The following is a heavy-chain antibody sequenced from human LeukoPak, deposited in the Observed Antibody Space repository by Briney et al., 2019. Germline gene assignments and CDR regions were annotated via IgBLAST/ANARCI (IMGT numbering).Heavy chain of an antibody. CDR1: GFTVSSSY. V-gene: IGHV3-53*01. CDR2: IHRDEKT. Sequence: GGSLRLSCAASGFTVSSSYMYWVRQAPGKGLEWVSFIHRDEKTYYGDSVKGRFTMSRDNSKNTLYLQMNSLGADDTAVYYCAGEVISSPSYFDYWGQGILVTVSS. J-gene: IGHJ4*02. CDR3: AGEVISSPSYFDY. D-gene: IGHD3-10*01.